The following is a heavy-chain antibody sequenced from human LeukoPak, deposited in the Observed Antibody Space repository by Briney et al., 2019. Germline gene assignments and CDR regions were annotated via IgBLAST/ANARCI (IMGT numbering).Heavy chain of an antibody. CDR3: AKRGHYSINWYHYFDY. CDR2: IASNGGSE. D-gene: IGHD6-13*01. Sequence: GGSLRLSCAASGFTFTTYGLHWVRQAPGKGLEWVAAIASNGGSEYYADSVKGRFTISRDNSNNTLFLQMNSLRPDDTAVYYCAKRGHYSINWYHYFDYWGQGTLVTVSS. J-gene: IGHJ4*02. CDR1: GFTFTTYG. V-gene: IGHV3-30*18.